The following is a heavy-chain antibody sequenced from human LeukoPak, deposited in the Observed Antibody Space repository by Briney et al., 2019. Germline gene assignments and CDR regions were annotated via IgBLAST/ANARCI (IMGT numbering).Heavy chain of an antibody. CDR2: IYYSGST. Sequence: PSETLSLTYTVSGGSISSSNCYWGWIRQPPGKGLEWIGSIYYSGSTYYNPSLKSRVTISVDTSKNQFSLKLSSVTAADTAVYYCVRRGSGYHIDYWGQGTLVTVSS. CDR1: GGSISSSNCY. J-gene: IGHJ4*02. D-gene: IGHD3-22*01. CDR3: VRRGSGYHIDY. V-gene: IGHV4-39*01.